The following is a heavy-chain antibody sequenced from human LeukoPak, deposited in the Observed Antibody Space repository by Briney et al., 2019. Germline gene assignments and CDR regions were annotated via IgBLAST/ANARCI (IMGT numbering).Heavy chain of an antibody. Sequence: PSETLSLTCTVSGYSISSGYYWGWIRQPPGKGLEWIGSIYHSGSTYYNPSLKSRVTISVDTSKNQFSLKLSSVTAADTAVYYCARVSFKVRPGYYFDYWGQGTLVTVSS. J-gene: IGHJ4*02. CDR2: IYHSGST. D-gene: IGHD3-10*01. CDR1: GYSISSGYY. CDR3: ARVSFKVRPGYYFDY. V-gene: IGHV4-38-2*02.